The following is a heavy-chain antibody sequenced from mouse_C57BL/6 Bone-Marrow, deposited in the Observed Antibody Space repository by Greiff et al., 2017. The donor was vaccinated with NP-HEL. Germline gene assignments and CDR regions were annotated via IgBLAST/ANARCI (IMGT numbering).Heavy chain of an antibody. Sequence: EVKVVESGGGLVQPGGSLKLSCAASGFTFSDYGMAWVRQAPRKGPEWVAFISNLAYSIYYADTVTGRFTISRENAKNTLYLEMSSLRSEDTAMYYCASPLIYDGYYGFAYWGQGTLVTVSA. J-gene: IGHJ3*01. D-gene: IGHD2-3*01. CDR3: ASPLIYDGYYGFAY. CDR2: ISNLAYSI. V-gene: IGHV5-15*01. CDR1: GFTFSDYG.